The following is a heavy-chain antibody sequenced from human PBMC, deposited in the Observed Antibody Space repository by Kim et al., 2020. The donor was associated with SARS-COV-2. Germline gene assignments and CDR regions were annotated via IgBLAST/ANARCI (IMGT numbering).Heavy chain of an antibody. V-gene: IGHV3-11*03. Sequence: TVYANSAKARFTVSRDNAKNSVYLQMNSLRAEDTAIYYCSTLHFYVHEHWGQGTLVTVSS. CDR2: T. D-gene: IGHD3-10*02. CDR3: STLHFYVHEH. J-gene: IGHJ1*01.